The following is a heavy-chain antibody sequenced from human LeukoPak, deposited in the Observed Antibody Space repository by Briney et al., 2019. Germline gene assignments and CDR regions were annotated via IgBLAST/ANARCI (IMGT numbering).Heavy chain of an antibody. CDR1: GGTFSSYA. J-gene: IGHJ6*03. V-gene: IGHV1-69*06. CDR3: ARGSSWLGDYYYYYMDV. Sequence: GASVKVSCKASGGTFSSYAISWVRQAPGQGLEWMGGIIPIFGTANYAQKFQGRVTITADKSTSTAYMELSSLRSEDTAVYYCARGSSWLGDYYYYYMDVWGKGTTVTVSS. CDR2: IIPIFGTA. D-gene: IGHD6-13*01.